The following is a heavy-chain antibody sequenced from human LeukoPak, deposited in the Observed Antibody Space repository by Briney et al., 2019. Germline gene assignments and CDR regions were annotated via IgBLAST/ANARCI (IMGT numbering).Heavy chain of an antibody. CDR1: GYTFTSYG. CDR3: ARVARDLDANYYYYMDV. Sequence: GASVKVSCKASGYTFTSYGISWVRQAPGQGLEWMGWISAYNGNTNYAQKLQGRVTMTTDTSTSTAYMELRSLRSDDTAVYYCARVARDLDANYYYYMDVWGKGTTVTISS. D-gene: IGHD5-24*01. V-gene: IGHV1-18*01. J-gene: IGHJ6*03. CDR2: ISAYNGNT.